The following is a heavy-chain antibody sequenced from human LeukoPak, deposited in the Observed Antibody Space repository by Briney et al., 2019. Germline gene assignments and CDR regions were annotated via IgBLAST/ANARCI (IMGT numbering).Heavy chain of an antibody. J-gene: IGHJ4*02. CDR2: IYSGGST. Sequence: GGSLRLSCAASGFTVSSNYMSWVRQAPGKGLEWVSVIYSGGSTYYADSVKGRFTISRDNSKNTLYLQMNSLRAEDTAVYYCAKKGPLLRYFDWLFSPFDYWGQGTLVTVSS. CDR3: AKKGPLLRYFDWLFSPFDY. D-gene: IGHD3-9*01. CDR1: GFTVSSNY. V-gene: IGHV3-53*01.